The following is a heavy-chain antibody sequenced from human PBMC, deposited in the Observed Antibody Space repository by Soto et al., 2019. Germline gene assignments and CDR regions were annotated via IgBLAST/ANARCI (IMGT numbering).Heavy chain of an antibody. V-gene: IGHV4-59*08. CDR2: IYYSGST. CDR1: GGTISSYY. D-gene: IGHD3-10*01. CDR3: ARRYGLSAFDI. J-gene: IGHJ3*02. Sequence: SETLSLTCTVAGGTISSYYWSWIRQPPGKGLEWIGDIYYSGSTNYNPSLKSRVTISVDTSKNQFSLKLSSVTAADTAVYFCARRYGLSAFDIWGQGTMVTVSS.